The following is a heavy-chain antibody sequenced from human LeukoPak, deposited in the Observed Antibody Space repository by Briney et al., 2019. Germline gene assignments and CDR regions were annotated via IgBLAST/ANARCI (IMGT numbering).Heavy chain of an antibody. V-gene: IGHV3-30*14. J-gene: IGHJ4*02. D-gene: IGHD6-13*01. CDR1: GFTFSTYA. Sequence: GGSLRLSCAASGFTFSTYAIHWVRQAPGKGLEWVAVISYDESKRYYADSVKGRFTISRDNSKNTLFLQMNSLRAEDTAVYYCERGGYSSSWYHFDYWGQGTLVTVSS. CDR3: ERGGYSSSWYHFDY. CDR2: ISYDESKR.